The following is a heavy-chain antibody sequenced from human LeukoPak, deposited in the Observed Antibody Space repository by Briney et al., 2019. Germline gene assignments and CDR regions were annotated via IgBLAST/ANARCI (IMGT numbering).Heavy chain of an antibody. CDR3: ARGPLLLGYCSSTSCYTIDY. Sequence: GASVKVSCKTSGDTFNNYALSWVRQAPGQGLEWMGGIIPIFDTTTFAQRFQGRLTITADKSTSTAYMELSGLRSEDTAVYYCARGPLLLGYCSSTSCYTIDYWGQGTLVTVSS. CDR2: IIPIFDTT. V-gene: IGHV1-69*06. D-gene: IGHD2-2*02. CDR1: GDTFNNYA. J-gene: IGHJ4*02.